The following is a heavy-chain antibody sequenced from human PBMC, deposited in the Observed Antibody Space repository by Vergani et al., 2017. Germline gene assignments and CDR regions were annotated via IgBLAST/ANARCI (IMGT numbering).Heavy chain of an antibody. CDR2: IDPSDSYT. D-gene: IGHD1-20*01. CDR3: ARDWYNWNDRGENGMDV. CDR1: GYSFTSYW. Sequence: EVQLVQSGAEVKKPGESLRISCKGSGYSFTSYWISWVRQMPGKGLEWMGRIDPSDSYTNYSPSFQGHVTISADKSISTAYLQWSSLKSSDTAMYYCARDWYNWNDRGENGMDVWGQGTTVTVSS. V-gene: IGHV5-10-1*03. J-gene: IGHJ6*02.